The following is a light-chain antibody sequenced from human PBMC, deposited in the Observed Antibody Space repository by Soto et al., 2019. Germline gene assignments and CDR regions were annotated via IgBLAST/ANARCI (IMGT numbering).Light chain of an antibody. CDR1: SSNIGAGID. V-gene: IGLV1-40*01. CDR2: ANT. CDR3: QSYDNSLSGPV. J-gene: IGLJ2*01. Sequence: QSVLTQPPSVSGAPGQRVTISCTGSSSNIGAGIDVHWYQKFPGTAPKLLIYANTNRPSGVPDRFSGSKSGTSASLAITGLQAEDEADYYCQSYDNSLSGPVFGGGIKVTVL.